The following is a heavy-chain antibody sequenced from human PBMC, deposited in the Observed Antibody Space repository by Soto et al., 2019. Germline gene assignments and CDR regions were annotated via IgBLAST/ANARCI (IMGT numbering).Heavy chain of an antibody. J-gene: IGHJ1*01. V-gene: IGHV3-23*01. D-gene: IGHD6-13*01. Sequence: GVSLRLSCAASGFTFSSYAMSWVRQAPGKGLEWVSAISGSGGSTYYADSVKGRFTISRDNSKNTLYLQMNSLRAEDTAVYYCAKDSTPYSRELEYLQHWGQGTLVTVSS. CDR2: ISGSGGST. CDR3: AKDSTPYSRELEYLQH. CDR1: GFTFSSYA.